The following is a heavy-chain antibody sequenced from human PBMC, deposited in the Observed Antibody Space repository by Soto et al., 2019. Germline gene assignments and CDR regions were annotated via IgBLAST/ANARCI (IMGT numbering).Heavy chain of an antibody. CDR2: MNPNSGNT. CDR3: AVRYCSGGSCYSNYYYYYGMDV. CDR1: GYTFTSYD. J-gene: IGHJ6*02. Sequence: ASVKVSCKASGYTFTSYDINWVRQATGQGLEWMGWMNPNSGNTGYAQKFQGRVTMTRNTSRSTAYMELSSLRSEDTAVYYCAVRYCSGGSCYSNYYYYYGMDVWGQGTTVTVSS. V-gene: IGHV1-8*01. D-gene: IGHD2-15*01.